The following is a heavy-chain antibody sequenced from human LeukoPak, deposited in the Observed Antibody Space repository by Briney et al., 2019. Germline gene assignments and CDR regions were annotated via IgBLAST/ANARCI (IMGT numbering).Heavy chain of an antibody. CDR3: ASHRGGYYYGSGSKAFDI. V-gene: IGHV3-23*01. D-gene: IGHD3-10*01. CDR2: ISGSGGST. CDR1: GFTFSSYA. Sequence: GGSVRLSCAASGFTFSSYAMSWVRQAPGKGLEWVSAISGSGGSTYYADSVKGRFTISRDNSKNTLYLQMNSLRAEDTAVYYCASHRGGYYYGSGSKAFDIWGQGTMVTVSS. J-gene: IGHJ3*02.